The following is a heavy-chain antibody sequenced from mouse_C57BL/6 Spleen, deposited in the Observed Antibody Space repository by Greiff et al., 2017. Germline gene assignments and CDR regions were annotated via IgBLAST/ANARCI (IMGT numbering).Heavy chain of an antibody. Sequence: VKLMESGAELVRPGASVTLSCKASGYTFTDYEMHWVKQTPVHGLEWIGAIDPETGGTAYNQKFKGKAILTADKSSSTAYMELRSLTSEDSAVYYCTREGDDGYSTPFAYWGQGTLVTVSA. CDR2: IDPETGGT. V-gene: IGHV1-15*01. CDR1: GYTFTDYE. D-gene: IGHD2-3*01. J-gene: IGHJ3*01. CDR3: TREGDDGYSTPFAY.